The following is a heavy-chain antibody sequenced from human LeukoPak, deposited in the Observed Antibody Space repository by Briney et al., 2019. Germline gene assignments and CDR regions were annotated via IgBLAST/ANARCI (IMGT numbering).Heavy chain of an antibody. CDR3: ARHYYDSSGYYPDY. D-gene: IGHD3-22*01. CDR1: GFTFSSYG. CDR2: ISYDGSNK. Sequence: SGGSLRLSCAASGFTFSSYGMHWVRQAPGKGLEWVAVISYDGSNKYYADSVKGRFTISRDNSKNTLYLQMNSLRAEDTAVYYCARHYYDSSGYYPDYWGQGTLVTVSS. J-gene: IGHJ4*02. V-gene: IGHV3-30*03.